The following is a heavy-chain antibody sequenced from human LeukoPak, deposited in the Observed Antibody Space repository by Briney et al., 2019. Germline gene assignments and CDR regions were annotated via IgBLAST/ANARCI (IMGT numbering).Heavy chain of an antibody. V-gene: IGHV4-61*02. CDR3: ARDYYDSSGGYYYYGMDV. J-gene: IGHJ6*02. D-gene: IGHD3-22*01. CDR1: GGSISSGNYY. CDR2: IYISGGT. Sequence: SQTLSLTCTVSGGSISSGNYYWSWIRQPAGKGLEWIGRIYISGGTNYNPSLKSRVTISVDTSKNQFSLKLSSVTAADTAVYYCARDYYDSSGGYYYYGMDVWGQGTTVTVSS.